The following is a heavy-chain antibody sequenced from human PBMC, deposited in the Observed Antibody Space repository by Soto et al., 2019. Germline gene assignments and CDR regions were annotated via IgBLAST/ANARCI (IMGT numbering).Heavy chain of an antibody. D-gene: IGHD2-15*01. V-gene: IGHV4-30-2*01. J-gene: IGHJ4*02. CDR1: GGSISSGGYS. CDR3: ARENNVFPGGYFDY. CDR2: IYHSGST. Sequence: SETLSLTCAVSGGSISSGGYSWSWIRQPPGKGLEWIGYIYHSGSTYYNPSLKSRVTISVDRSKNQFSLKLSSVTAADTAVYYCARENNVFPGGYFDYWGQGTLVNVSS.